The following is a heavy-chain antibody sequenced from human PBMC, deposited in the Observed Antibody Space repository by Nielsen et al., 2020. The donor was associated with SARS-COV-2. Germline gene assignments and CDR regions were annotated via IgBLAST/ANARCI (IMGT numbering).Heavy chain of an antibody. Sequence: SETLSLTCAVYGGSFSGYYWSWIRQPPGKGLEWIGEINHSGSTNYNPSLKSRVTISVDKSKNQFSLKLSSVTAADTAVYYCARRRSGYCSGGSCSVMDVWGQGTTVTVSS. CDR2: INHSGST. J-gene: IGHJ6*02. CDR3: ARRRSGYCSGGSCSVMDV. CDR1: GGSFSGYY. V-gene: IGHV4-34*01. D-gene: IGHD2-15*01.